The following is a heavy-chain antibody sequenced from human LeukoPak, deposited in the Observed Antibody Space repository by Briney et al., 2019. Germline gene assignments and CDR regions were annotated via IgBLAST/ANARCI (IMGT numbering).Heavy chain of an antibody. CDR1: GYSISSGYY. Sequence: PSETLSLTCTVSGYSISSGYYWGWIRQPPGKGLEWIGSIYHSGSTYYNPSLKSRVTISVDTSKNQFSLKLSSVTAADTAVYYCATGAIFGVAPGIDYWGQGTRVTVSS. CDR2: IYHSGST. CDR3: ATGAIFGVAPGIDY. V-gene: IGHV4-38-2*02. D-gene: IGHD3-3*01. J-gene: IGHJ4*02.